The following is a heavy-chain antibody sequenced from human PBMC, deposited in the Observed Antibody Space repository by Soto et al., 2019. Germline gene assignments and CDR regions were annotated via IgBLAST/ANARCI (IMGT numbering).Heavy chain of an antibody. V-gene: IGHV3-30*18. D-gene: IGHD6-6*01. CDR1: GFTFSSYG. J-gene: IGHJ5*02. Sequence: GSLRLSCAASGFTFSSYGMHWVRQAPGKGLEWVAVISYDGSNKYYADSVKGRFTISRDNSKNTLYLQMNSLRAEDTAVYYCAKRPPGYSSSSSWFDPWGQGTLVTVSS. CDR2: ISYDGSNK. CDR3: AKRPPGYSSSSSWFDP.